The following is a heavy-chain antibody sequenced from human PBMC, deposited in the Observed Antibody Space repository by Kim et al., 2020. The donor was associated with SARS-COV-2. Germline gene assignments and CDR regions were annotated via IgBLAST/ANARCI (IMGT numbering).Heavy chain of an antibody. D-gene: IGHD4-17*01. V-gene: IGHV3-23*01. CDR2: ISGSSERT. Sequence: GGSLRLSCAASGFTFTNYAMAWVRQAPGKGLEWVSSISGSSERTYYTGSVKGRFTISRDNSGNALYLEMTSLRAEDTAVYYCAKGGGVNTAYFSAMDVW. J-gene: IGHJ6*01. CDR1: GFTFTNYA. CDR3: AKGGGVNTAYFSAMDV.